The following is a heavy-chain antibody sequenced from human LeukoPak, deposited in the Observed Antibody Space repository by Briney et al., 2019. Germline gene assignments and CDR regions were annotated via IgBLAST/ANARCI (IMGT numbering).Heavy chain of an antibody. CDR1: GGSFSGYY. Sequence: SETLSLTCAVYGGSFSGYYWSWIRQPPGKGLEWIGEINYRGSTNYNPSLKSRVTISVDTSKNQFSLKLSSVTAADTAVYYCARGVRNSSSWYVGRGHFDYWGQGTLVTVSS. CDR2: INYRGST. J-gene: IGHJ4*02. V-gene: IGHV4-34*01. CDR3: ARGVRNSSSWYVGRGHFDY. D-gene: IGHD6-13*01.